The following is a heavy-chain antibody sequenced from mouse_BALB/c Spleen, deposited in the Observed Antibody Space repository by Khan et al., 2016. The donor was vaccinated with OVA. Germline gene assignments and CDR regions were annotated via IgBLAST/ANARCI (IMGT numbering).Heavy chain of an antibody. CDR1: GFTFSTYG. J-gene: IGHJ3*01. Sequence: DVMLVESGGDLVKPGGSLKLSCAASGFTFSTYGMSWVRQTPDKRLEWVATIRSGGHYNYYPDSVKGLFTISRDNARSTLYLQMSSLKSEDTAIYYCARLAYYYNSEGFAYWGQGTLVTVSA. CDR2: IRSGGHYN. V-gene: IGHV5-6*02. D-gene: IGHD1-1*01. CDR3: ARLAYYYNSEGFAY.